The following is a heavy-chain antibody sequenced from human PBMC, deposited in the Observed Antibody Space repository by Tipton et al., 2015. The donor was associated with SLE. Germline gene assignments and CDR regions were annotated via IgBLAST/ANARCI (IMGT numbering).Heavy chain of an antibody. CDR1: GGSISTYY. Sequence: TLSLTCTVSGGSISTYYWNWIRQSPGKGLEWIGYVDYSGITYHSPSLRSRVTISLDTSRHQFSLKLSSATAADTAVYYCARGSRNIAAAGTILFDYWGQGILATVSS. CDR3: ARGSRNIAAAGTILFDY. D-gene: IGHD6-13*01. J-gene: IGHJ4*02. V-gene: IGHV4-59*01. CDR2: VDYSGIT.